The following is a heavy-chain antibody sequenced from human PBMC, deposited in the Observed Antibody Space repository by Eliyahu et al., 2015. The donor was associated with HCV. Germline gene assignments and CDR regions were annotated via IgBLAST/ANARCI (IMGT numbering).Heavy chain of an antibody. V-gene: IGHV3-33*01. D-gene: IGHD3-10*01. CDR2: IWYDGSIQ. J-gene: IGHJ4*02. CDR1: GFPFSIYG. Sequence: QVKLVESGGGVVQPGKSLTLSCAASGFPFSIYGMHWVRQAPGKGLEWVAVIWYDGSIQYYADSAKDRFTISRDNSKNTLYLQMKFLTAEDSAVYYCARELRGSGSYFDYWGQGTLVTVSS. CDR3: ARELRGSGSYFDY.